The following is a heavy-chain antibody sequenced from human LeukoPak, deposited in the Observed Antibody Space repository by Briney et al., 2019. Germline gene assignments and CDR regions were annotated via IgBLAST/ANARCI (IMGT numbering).Heavy chain of an antibody. V-gene: IGHV1-69*05. CDR3: ARARSSEVPAAMGAYYYYYMDV. Sequence: GASVKVSCKASGGTFSSYAISWVRQAPGQGLEWMGGIIPIFGTANYAQKFQGRVTITTDESTSTAYMELSSLRSEDTAVYYCARARSSEVPAAMGAYYYYYMDVWGKGTTVTVSS. CDR1: GGTFSSYA. CDR2: IIPIFGTA. J-gene: IGHJ6*03. D-gene: IGHD2-2*01.